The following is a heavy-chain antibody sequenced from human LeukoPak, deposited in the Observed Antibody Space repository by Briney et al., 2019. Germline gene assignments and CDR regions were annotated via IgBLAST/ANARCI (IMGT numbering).Heavy chain of an antibody. V-gene: IGHV4-34*01. CDR1: GGSFSGYY. CDR3: ASSRWPTGPDY. D-gene: IGHD4-23*01. J-gene: IGHJ4*02. Sequence: SETLSLTCAVYGGSFSGYYWSWIRQPPGKGLEWIGEINHSGSTNYNPSLKSRVTISVDTSKNQFSLKLSSVTAADTAVYYCASSRWPTGPDYWGQGTLFTVSS. CDR2: INHSGST.